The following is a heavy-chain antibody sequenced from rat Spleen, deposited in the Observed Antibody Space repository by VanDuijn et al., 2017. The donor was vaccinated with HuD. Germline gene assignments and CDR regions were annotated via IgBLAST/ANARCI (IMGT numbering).Heavy chain of an antibody. CDR2: INYDGSST. D-gene: IGHD1-12*02. CDR3: ARSDGTHYYLPFAD. CDR1: GFTFDDYH. Sequence: EVQLVESGGGLVQPGRSLKLSCAASGFTFDDYHMAWVRQAPTKGLEWVASINYDGSSTYYRDSVKGRFTLSRDNAKSSLYLQMDSLRSEDTATYYCARSDGTHYYLPFADWGQGTLVTVSS. V-gene: IGHV5-7*01. J-gene: IGHJ3*01.